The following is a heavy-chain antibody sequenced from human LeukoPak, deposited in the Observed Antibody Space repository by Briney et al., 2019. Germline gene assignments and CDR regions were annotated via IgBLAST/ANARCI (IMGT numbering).Heavy chain of an antibody. CDR3: TTDQELEVDY. D-gene: IGHD1-1*01. CDR1: GFTFGDYP. Sequence: GGSLRLSCAASGFTFGDYPMSWFRQAPGKGLEWVGFIRTKAHGGTTDYAAPVKGRFTISRDDSENTLYLQMNSLKTEDTAVYYCTTDQELEVDYWGQGTLVTVSS. CDR2: IRTKAHGGTT. V-gene: IGHV3-49*03. J-gene: IGHJ4*02.